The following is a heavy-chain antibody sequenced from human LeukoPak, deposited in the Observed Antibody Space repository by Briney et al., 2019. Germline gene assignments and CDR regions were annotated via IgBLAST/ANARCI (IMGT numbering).Heavy chain of an antibody. D-gene: IGHD3-10*01. Sequence: SETLSLTCTVSGGSISSYYWSWIRQPPGKGLEWIGYIYYSGSTNYNPSLKSRVTISVDTSKNQFSLKLSSVTAADTAVYYCARAPINYYGSGSWKGLDCWGQGTLVTVSS. CDR2: IYYSGST. CDR1: GGSISSYY. J-gene: IGHJ4*02. V-gene: IGHV4-59*01. CDR3: ARAPINYYGSGSWKGLDC.